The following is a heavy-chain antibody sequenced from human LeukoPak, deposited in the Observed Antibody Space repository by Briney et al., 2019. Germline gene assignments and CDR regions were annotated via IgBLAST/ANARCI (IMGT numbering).Heavy chain of an antibody. Sequence: SETLSLTCTVSGDSTSGYYCSWIRQPAGKGLEWIGRIYTSGNTNYNPSLKSRVTISVDTSKNQFSLKLSSVAAADTAVYYCARDYYGSYGMDVWGQGTTVTVSS. J-gene: IGHJ6*02. CDR1: GDSTSGYY. CDR3: ARDYYGSYGMDV. D-gene: IGHD3-10*01. CDR2: IYTSGNT. V-gene: IGHV4-4*07.